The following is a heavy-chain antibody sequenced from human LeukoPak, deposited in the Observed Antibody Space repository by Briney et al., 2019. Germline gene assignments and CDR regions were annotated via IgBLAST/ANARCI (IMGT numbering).Heavy chain of an antibody. V-gene: IGHV4-59*11. CDR3: AREGSRWVDFEF. CDR2: NHHSGST. Sequence: SETLSLTCTVSGGSISSHYWTWIRQPPGKGLEWIGYNHHSGSTNYNPSLKSRVTISLDTSKSQFSLKMTSVTAADTAVYYCAREGSRWVDFEFWGQGTLVTVSS. J-gene: IGHJ4*02. CDR1: GGSISSHY. D-gene: IGHD1-26*01.